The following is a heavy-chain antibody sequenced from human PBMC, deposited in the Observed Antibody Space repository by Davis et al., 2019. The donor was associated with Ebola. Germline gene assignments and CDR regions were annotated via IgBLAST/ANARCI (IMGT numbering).Heavy chain of an antibody. CDR3: ARGPPGIAISLGSY. CDR1: GYTFTNYG. D-gene: IGHD6-13*01. J-gene: IGHJ4*02. V-gene: IGHV1-18*01. Sequence: VKVSCKTSGYTFTNYGISWVRQAPGQGLEWVGWISGDSDSTNYAQKFQGRVTLTTDTPTSTANMELKSLTSDDTAVYYCARGPPGIAISLGSYWGQGTLVTVSS. CDR2: ISGDSDST.